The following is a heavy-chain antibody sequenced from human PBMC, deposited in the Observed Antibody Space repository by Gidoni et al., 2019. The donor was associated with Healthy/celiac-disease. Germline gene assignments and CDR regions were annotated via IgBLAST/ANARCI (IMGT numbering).Heavy chain of an antibody. J-gene: IGHJ3*02. CDR3: ARARQASSSSGIDAFDI. CDR1: GFTFSSYD. V-gene: IGHV3-13*05. CDR2: IGTAGDP. D-gene: IGHD6-6*01. Sequence: EVQLVESGGGLVQPGGSLRLSCAASGFTFSSYDMHWVRQATGKGREWVSAIGTAGDPYYPGSVKGRFTISRENAKNSLYLQMNSLRAGDTAVYYCARARQASSSSGIDAFDIWGQGTMVTVSS.